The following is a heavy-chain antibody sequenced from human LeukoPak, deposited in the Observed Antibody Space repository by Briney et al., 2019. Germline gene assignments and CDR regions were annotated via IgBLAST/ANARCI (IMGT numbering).Heavy chain of an antibody. CDR1: GGSISSYY. J-gene: IGHJ6*02. CDR2: IDYSGST. D-gene: IGHD3-10*01. Sequence: SETLSLTCTVSGGSISSYYWSWIRQPPGKGLEWIGYIDYSGSTNYYPSLKSRVTISVDTSKNQFSLKLSTVTAADTAVYYCARTNPMVRGVIISPYYYYGMDVWGQGTTVTVSS. V-gene: IGHV4-59*01. CDR3: ARTNPMVRGVIISPYYYYGMDV.